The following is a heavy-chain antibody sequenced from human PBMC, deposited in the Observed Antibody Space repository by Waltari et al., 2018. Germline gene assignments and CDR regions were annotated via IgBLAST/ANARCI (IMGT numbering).Heavy chain of an antibody. Sequence: QVQLQESGPGLVKPSGTLSLTCAVSGGSISRSNWWSWVRQPPGRGMEWIGEIYHSGSTNYNPSLKSRVTISVDKSKNQFSLKLSSVAAADTAVYYCATVGRLNGYDYGAEGGFFDYWGQGTLVTVSS. CDR2: IYHSGST. CDR1: GGSISRSNW. J-gene: IGHJ4*02. V-gene: IGHV4-4*02. D-gene: IGHD4-17*01. CDR3: ATVGRLNGYDYGAEGGFFDY.